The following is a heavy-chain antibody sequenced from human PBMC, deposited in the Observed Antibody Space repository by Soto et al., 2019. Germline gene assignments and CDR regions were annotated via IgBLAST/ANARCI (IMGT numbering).Heavy chain of an antibody. Sequence: QVQLVQSGAEVKRAGASVKVSCKASGYTFSSYGLSWVRQAPGQGLEWMGWISDYNGNTHYAQKFQGRVIMTTDTDMRGGYMELRRLGSDETAVNFCAREGYYSGAGNYSLPRYYGMDVWGQGTTVTVSS. D-gene: IGHD3-10*01. J-gene: IGHJ6*02. CDR1: GYTFSSYG. CDR3: AREGYYSGAGNYSLPRYYGMDV. CDR2: ISDYNGNT. V-gene: IGHV1-18*01.